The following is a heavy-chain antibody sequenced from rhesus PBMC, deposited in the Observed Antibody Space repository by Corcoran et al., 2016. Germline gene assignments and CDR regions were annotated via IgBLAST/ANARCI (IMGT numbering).Heavy chain of an antibody. V-gene: IGHV4-65*02. J-gene: IGHJ6*01. CDR3: GRHPYPFGGLDS. Sequence: QVQLQESGPGLVKPSETLSLTCAVSGDSISSWNWWSWIRQSPGKGLEWIGNVGASSGDIYYNPSLKSRVTISKDTSKNQFSLKVTSMTAADTAVYYCGRHPYPFGGLDSWGQGVVVTVAS. CDR2: VGASSGDI. CDR1: GDSISSWNW.